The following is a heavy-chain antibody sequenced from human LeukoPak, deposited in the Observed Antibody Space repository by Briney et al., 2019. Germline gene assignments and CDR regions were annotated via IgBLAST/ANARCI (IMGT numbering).Heavy chain of an antibody. D-gene: IGHD6-13*01. CDR1: GYTFAAYY. V-gene: IGHV1-46*01. CDR3: ARGSSWYGGY. CDR2: INPNSGGST. Sequence: ASVKVSCKASGYTFAAYYIHWVRQAPGQGLEWMGWINPNSGGSTSYAQKFQGRVTMTRDTSTSTVYMELSSLRSEDTAVYYCARGSSWYGGYWGQGTLVTVSS. J-gene: IGHJ4*02.